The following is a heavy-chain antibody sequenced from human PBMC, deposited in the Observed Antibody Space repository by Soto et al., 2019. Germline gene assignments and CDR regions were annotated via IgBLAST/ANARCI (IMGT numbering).Heavy chain of an antibody. Sequence: PSETLSLTCTVSGVSISSYYWSWIRQPPGKGLEWIGYIYYSGSTNYNPSLKSRVTISVDTPKNQFSLKLSSVTAADTAVYYCARLTAVKYYMDVWGKGTTVTVSS. CDR2: IYYSGST. V-gene: IGHV4-59*08. CDR3: ARLTAVKYYMDV. J-gene: IGHJ6*03. D-gene: IGHD4-4*01. CDR1: GVSISSYY.